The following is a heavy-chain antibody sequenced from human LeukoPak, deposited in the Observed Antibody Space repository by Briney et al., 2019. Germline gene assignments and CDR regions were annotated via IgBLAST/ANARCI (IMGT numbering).Heavy chain of an antibody. Sequence: GASVKVSCKASGYTFTGYYMHWVRQAPGQGLEWMGWINPNSGGTNYAQKFQGRVTMTRDTSISTAYMELSRLRSDDTAVYYCARDYHRRPYYYYMDVWGKGTTVTVSS. V-gene: IGHV1-2*02. CDR1: GYTFTGYY. J-gene: IGHJ6*03. D-gene: IGHD2-2*01. CDR3: ARDYHRRPYYYYMDV. CDR2: INPNSGGT.